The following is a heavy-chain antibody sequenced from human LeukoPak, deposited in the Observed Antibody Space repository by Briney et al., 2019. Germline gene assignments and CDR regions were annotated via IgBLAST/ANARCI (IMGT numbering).Heavy chain of an antibody. Sequence: PGGSLRLSCAASGFTFNTYSMNWVRQAPGKGLEWVSCISSSSYMYYADSVKGRFTISRDNAKNSLYLQMNSLRAEDTAVYYCATTYSSGGSLFDYWGQGTLVTVSS. V-gene: IGHV3-21*01. D-gene: IGHD6-19*01. CDR2: ISSSSYM. J-gene: IGHJ4*02. CDR3: ATTYSSGGSLFDY. CDR1: GFTFNTYS.